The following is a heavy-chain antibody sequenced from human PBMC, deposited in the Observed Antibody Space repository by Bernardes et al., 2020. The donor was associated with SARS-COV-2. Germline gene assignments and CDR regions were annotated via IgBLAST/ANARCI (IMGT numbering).Heavy chain of an antibody. CDR3: ARGRSPGGYCSGGSCYSLSY. CDR1: GYTLTSYY. Sequence: ASAKVACKASGYTLTSYYMDWVRQTPGQGLEWMGIINPSGGSTSYAQKFQGRVTMTRDTSTSTVYMELSSLRSEDTAVYYCARGRSPGGYCSGGSCYSLSYWGQGTLVTVSS. V-gene: IGHV1-46*03. J-gene: IGHJ4*02. D-gene: IGHD2-15*01. CDR2: INPSGGST.